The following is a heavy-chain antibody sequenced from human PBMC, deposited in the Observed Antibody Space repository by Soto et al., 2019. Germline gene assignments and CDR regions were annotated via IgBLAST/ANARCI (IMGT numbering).Heavy chain of an antibody. V-gene: IGHV4-59*01. CDR2: IYSIGST. CDR1: GGSIHNYY. D-gene: IGHD6-13*01. J-gene: IGHJ4*02. CDR3: ARGSPRYSGNWYELLDY. Sequence: PSETLSLTCTVSGGSIHNYYWRWMRQTPGKGLVWIGHIYSIGSTKYNPSLQSRVSISSDTTKNQFFLNLTSVSAADTGVYFCARGSPRYSGNWYELLDYWGQGTRVTVSS.